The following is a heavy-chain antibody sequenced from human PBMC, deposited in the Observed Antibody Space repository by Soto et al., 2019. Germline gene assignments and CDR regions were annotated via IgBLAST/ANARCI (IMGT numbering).Heavy chain of an antibody. CDR3: ARAYSSSWYKDY. D-gene: IGHD6-13*01. J-gene: IGHJ4*02. V-gene: IGHV4-34*01. CDR1: GGSFSGYY. Sequence: SETLSLTCAVYGGSFSGYYWSWIRQPPGKGLEWIGEINHSGSTNYNPSLKSRVTISVDTSKNQFSLKLSSVTAADTAVYYCARAYSSSWYKDYWGQGTLVTVSS. CDR2: INHSGST.